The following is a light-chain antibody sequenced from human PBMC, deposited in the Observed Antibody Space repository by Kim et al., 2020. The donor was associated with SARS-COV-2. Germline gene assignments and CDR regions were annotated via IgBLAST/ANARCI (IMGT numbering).Light chain of an antibody. V-gene: IGLV3-19*01. CDR2: GKN. CDR3: NSRDSNDNVV. CDR1: SLRSYY. Sequence: ALGQTVRITSQGDSLRSYYATWYQHKPGQAPILVIYGKNNRPSGIPDRFSGSSSGNTASLTITGTQAGDEADYYCNSRDSNDNVVFGGGTQLTVL. J-gene: IGLJ2*01.